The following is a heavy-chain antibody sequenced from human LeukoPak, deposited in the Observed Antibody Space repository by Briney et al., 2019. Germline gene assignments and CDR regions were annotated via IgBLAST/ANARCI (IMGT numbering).Heavy chain of an antibody. Sequence: RGASVKVSCKASGYTFTSYGISWVRQAPGQGLEWMGWISAYNGNTNYAQKLQGRVTMTTDTSTSTAYMELRSLRSDDTAVYYCARDYYDSGDNWFDPWGQGTLVTVSS. CDR3: ARDYYDSGDNWFDP. CDR2: ISAYNGNT. V-gene: IGHV1-18*01. D-gene: IGHD3-22*01. CDR1: GYTFTSYG. J-gene: IGHJ5*02.